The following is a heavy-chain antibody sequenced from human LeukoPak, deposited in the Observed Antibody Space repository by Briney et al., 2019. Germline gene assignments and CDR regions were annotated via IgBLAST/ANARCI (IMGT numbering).Heavy chain of an antibody. V-gene: IGHV1-8*03. Sequence: ASVKVSCKASGYTFTSYDINWVRQATGQGLEWMGWMNPNSGNTGYAQKFQGRVTITRNTSISTAYMELSSLRSEDTAVYYCARVRYGIDRGVRGMDYWGQGTLVTVSS. CDR3: ARVRYGIDRGVRGMDY. D-gene: IGHD3-10*01. J-gene: IGHJ4*02. CDR1: GYTFTSYD. CDR2: MNPNSGNT.